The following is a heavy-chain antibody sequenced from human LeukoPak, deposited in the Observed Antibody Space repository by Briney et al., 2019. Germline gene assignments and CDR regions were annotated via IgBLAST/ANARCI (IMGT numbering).Heavy chain of an antibody. J-gene: IGHJ6*02. Sequence: PGGSLRLSCAASGFTFSSYSMNWVRQAPGKGLEWVSSISSSSSYRYYADSVKGRFTISRDNAKNSLYLQMNSLRAEDTAVYYCARDGRVRGVADVGVYYGMDVWGQGTTVTVSS. V-gene: IGHV3-21*01. CDR1: GFTFSSYS. CDR2: ISSSSSYR. D-gene: IGHD3-10*01. CDR3: ARDGRVRGVADVGVYYGMDV.